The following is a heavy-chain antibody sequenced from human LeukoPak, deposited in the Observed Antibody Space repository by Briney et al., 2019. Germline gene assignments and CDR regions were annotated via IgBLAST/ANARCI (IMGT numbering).Heavy chain of an antibody. D-gene: IGHD6-13*01. J-gene: IGHJ4*02. Sequence: SETLSLTCTVSGYSISSGYYWGWIRQPPGKGLEWIGIIYQTGTTYYNPSLKSRVTISVDTSKNQFSLKLTSVTAADTAVYYCARSWFSTGPADYWGQGTLVTVSS. CDR3: ARSWFSTGPADY. V-gene: IGHV4-38-2*02. CDR1: GYSISSGYY. CDR2: IYQTGTT.